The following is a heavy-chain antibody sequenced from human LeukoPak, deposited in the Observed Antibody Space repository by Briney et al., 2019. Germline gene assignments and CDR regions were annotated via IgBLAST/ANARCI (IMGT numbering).Heavy chain of an antibody. V-gene: IGHV4-34*01. CDR1: GVSFSGYY. D-gene: IGHD2/OR15-2a*01. CDR3: ARRVLRKYYFDY. Sequence: SETLSLTCAVYGVSFSGYYWSWIRQPPGKGLEWIGEINHSGSTNYNPSLKSRVTISVDTSKNQFSLKLSSVTAADTAVYYRARRVLRKYYFDYWGQGTLVTVSS. CDR2: INHSGST. J-gene: IGHJ4*02.